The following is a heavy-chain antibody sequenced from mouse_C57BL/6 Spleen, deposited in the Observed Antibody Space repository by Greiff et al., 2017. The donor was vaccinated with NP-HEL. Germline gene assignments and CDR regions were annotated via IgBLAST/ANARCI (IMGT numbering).Heavy chain of an antibody. J-gene: IGHJ3*01. CDR1: GYAFSSSW. V-gene: IGHV1-82*01. Sequence: VKVVESGPELVKPGASVKISCKASGYAFSSSWMNWVKQRPGKGLEWIGRIYPGDGDTNYNGKFKGKATLTADKSSSTAYMQLSSLTSEDSAVYFCARGVTAQATWFAYWGQGTLVTVSA. CDR3: ARGVTAQATWFAY. CDR2: IYPGDGDT. D-gene: IGHD3-2*02.